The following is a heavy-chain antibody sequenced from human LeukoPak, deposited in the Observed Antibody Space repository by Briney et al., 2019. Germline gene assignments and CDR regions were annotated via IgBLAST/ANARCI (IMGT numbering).Heavy chain of an antibody. CDR3: ARTSIAARRANAFDI. Sequence: TLSLTCAVSGGSMSSGGYSWSWIRQPPGKGLEWIGYIYHSGSTYYNPSLKSRVTLSVDRSKNQFSLKLSSVTAADTAVYYCARTSIAARRANAFDIWGQGTMVTVSS. V-gene: IGHV4-30-2*01. CDR1: GGSMSSGGYS. D-gene: IGHD6-6*01. J-gene: IGHJ3*02. CDR2: IYHSGST.